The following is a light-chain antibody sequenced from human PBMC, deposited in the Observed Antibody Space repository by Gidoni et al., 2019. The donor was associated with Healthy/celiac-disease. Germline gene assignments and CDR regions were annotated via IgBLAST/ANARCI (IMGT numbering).Light chain of an antibody. J-gene: IGLJ3*02. Sequence: QTVVTQEPSFSVSPGGTVTLTCGLRSGPVSTDNFPSWYQQTPGQPPRMLIYKTNTRSSGVSDRFSGSILGNKAALTITGAQTDDESNYYCVLYLGSDTWVFGGGTHLTVL. V-gene: IGLV8-61*01. CDR3: VLYLGSDTWV. CDR1: SGPVSTDNF. CDR2: KTN.